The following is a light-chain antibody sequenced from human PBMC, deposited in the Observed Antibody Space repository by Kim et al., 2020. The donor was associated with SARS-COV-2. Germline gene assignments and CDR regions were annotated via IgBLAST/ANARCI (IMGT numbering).Light chain of an antibody. CDR1: RLGDKY. J-gene: IGLJ2*01. CDR3: QAWDSSTVV. CDR2: QDR. V-gene: IGLV3-1*01. Sequence: GSPGQTASITCSGDRLGDKYACWYQQKPGQSPVLVIYQDRKRPSGIPERFSGSNSGNTATLTISGTQAMDEADYYCQAWDSSTVVFGGGTQLTVL.